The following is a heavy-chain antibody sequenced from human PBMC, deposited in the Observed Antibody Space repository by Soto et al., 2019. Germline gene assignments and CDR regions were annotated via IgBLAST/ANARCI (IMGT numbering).Heavy chain of an antibody. D-gene: IGHD2-8*01. CDR1: GGSISSSSYY. Sequence: ASETLSLTCTVSGGSISSSSYYWGWIRQPPGKGLEWIGSIYYSGSTYYNPSLKSRVTISVDTSKNQFSLKLSSVTAADTAVYYCARRSAPIVLTPMGPRDLNWFDPWGQGTLVTVSS. V-gene: IGHV4-39*01. CDR3: ARRSAPIVLTPMGPRDLNWFDP. CDR2: IYYSGST. J-gene: IGHJ5*02.